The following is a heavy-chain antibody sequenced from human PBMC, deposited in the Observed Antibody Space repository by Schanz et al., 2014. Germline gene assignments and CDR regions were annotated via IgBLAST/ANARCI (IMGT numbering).Heavy chain of an antibody. Sequence: VYLVESGGDLVKPGGSLRLSCAASGFTFSDYYMAWIRQAPGKGLEWVSHISGSSIHKNYADSVKGRFVISRDNARSSLYLQMSSLRDGDTAVYYCASVIMVAGNHRDGRDVWGQGTTVIVSS. V-gene: IGHV3-11*05. CDR3: ASVIMVAGNHRDGRDV. D-gene: IGHD6-19*01. CDR2: ISGSSIHK. J-gene: IGHJ6*02. CDR1: GFTFSDYY.